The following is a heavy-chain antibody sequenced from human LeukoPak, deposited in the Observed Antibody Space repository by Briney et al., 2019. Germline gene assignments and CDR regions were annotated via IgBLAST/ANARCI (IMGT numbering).Heavy chain of an antibody. D-gene: IGHD1-26*01. CDR1: GFTFSSYS. J-gene: IGHJ4*02. CDR2: ISSSSSYI. CDR3: ARDVVGATALFDY. V-gene: IGHV3-21*01. Sequence: KPGGSLRLSCAASGFTFSSYSMNWVRQAPGKGLEWVSSISSSSSYIYYADSVKGRFTISRDNAKNLLYLQMNSLRAEDTAVYYCARDVVGATALFDYWGQGTLVTVSS.